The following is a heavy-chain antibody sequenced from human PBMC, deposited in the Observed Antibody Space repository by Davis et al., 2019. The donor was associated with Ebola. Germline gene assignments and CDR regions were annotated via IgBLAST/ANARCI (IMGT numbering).Heavy chain of an antibody. CDR3: ARARIAAAGTLFDY. Sequence: MPGGSLRPPCAPHGGSFSGYYWSWIRQPPGKGLEWIGEINHSGSTNYNPSLKSRVTISVDTSKNQFSLKLSSVTAADTAVYYCARARIAAAGTLFDYWGQGTLVTVSS. CDR2: INHSGST. D-gene: IGHD6-13*01. V-gene: IGHV4-34*01. J-gene: IGHJ4*02. CDR1: GGSFSGYY.